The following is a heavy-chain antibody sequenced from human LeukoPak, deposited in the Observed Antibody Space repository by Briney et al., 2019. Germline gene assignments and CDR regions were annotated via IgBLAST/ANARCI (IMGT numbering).Heavy chain of an antibody. Sequence: ASVKVSCKASGYTFTSYDINRVRQATGQGLEWMGWMNPNSGNTGYAQKFQGRVTMTRNTSISTAYMELSSLRSEDTAVYYCARGGYSGYDRYNWFDPWGQGTLVTVSS. D-gene: IGHD5-12*01. J-gene: IGHJ5*02. V-gene: IGHV1-8*01. CDR3: ARGGYSGYDRYNWFDP. CDR1: GYTFTSYD. CDR2: MNPNSGNT.